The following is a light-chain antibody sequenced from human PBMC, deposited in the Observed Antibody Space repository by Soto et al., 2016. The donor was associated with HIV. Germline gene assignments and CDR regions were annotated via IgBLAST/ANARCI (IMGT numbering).Light chain of an antibody. CDR1: ALSKHY. Sequence: SYELTQSPSVSVSPGQTAKITCSGDALSKHYAYWYQQKPGQAPLLVIYKDTKRPSGIPERFSGSTSGTTVTLTISGVQAEDEGDYYCQSAGSSVVLGGGTKLTVL. CDR2: KDT. V-gene: IGLV3-25*03. J-gene: IGLJ2*01. CDR3: QSAGSSVV.